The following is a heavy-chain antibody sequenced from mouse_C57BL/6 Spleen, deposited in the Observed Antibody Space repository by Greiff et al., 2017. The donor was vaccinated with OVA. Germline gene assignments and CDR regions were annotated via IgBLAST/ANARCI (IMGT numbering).Heavy chain of an antibody. D-gene: IGHD1-1*02. J-gene: IGHJ4*01. CDR3: ARRVYYDYAMDY. CDR1: GFTFSDFY. Sequence: EVKVVESGGGLVQSGRSLRLSCATSGFTFSDFYMEWVRQAPGKGLEWIAASRNKANDYTTEYSASVKGRFIVSRDTSQSILYLQMNALRAEDTAIYYCARRVYYDYAMDYWGQGTSVTVSS. V-gene: IGHV7-1*01. CDR2: SRNKANDYTT.